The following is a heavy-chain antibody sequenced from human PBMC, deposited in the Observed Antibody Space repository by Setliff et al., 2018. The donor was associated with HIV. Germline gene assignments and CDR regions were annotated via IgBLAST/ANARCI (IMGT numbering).Heavy chain of an antibody. CDR3: ARISSAWYLVDY. D-gene: IGHD6-13*01. J-gene: IGHJ4*02. Sequence: LRLSCAASGFIVTDYGMTWVRQAPGKGLEWVSAIIESGGTFYTDSVKGRFTISRDKSKNTLSLQMSSLRVDDTAVYYCARISSAWYLVDYWGQGTLVTVSS. CDR1: GFIVTDYG. CDR2: IIESGGT. V-gene: IGHV3-23*01.